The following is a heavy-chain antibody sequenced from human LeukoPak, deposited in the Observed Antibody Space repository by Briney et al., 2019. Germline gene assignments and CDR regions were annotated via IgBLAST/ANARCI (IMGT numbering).Heavy chain of an antibody. CDR2: IYYSGST. Sequence: SQTLSFTCTVSGGSISSGDYYWSWIRQPPGKGLEWIGYIYYSGSTYYNPSLKSRVTISVDTSKNQFSLKLSSVTAADTAVYCCARDPNCSSTSCYGYWGQGTLVTVSS. CDR3: ARDPNCSSTSCYGY. J-gene: IGHJ4*02. D-gene: IGHD2-2*01. CDR1: GGSISSGDYY. V-gene: IGHV4-30-4*01.